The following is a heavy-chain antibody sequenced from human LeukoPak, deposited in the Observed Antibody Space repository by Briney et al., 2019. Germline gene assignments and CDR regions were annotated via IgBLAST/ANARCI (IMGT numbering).Heavy chain of an antibody. CDR1: GFTVSSYS. Sequence: GGSLRLSCAASGFTVSSYSMNWVPQAPGKGLEWVLYLSSSSSTIYYADSVKGRFTISRDNAKNSLYLQMNSLRAEDTAVYYCAREPTRVIASFDYWGQGTLVTVSS. CDR3: AREPTRVIASFDY. J-gene: IGHJ4*02. D-gene: IGHD4-17*01. CDR2: LSSSSSTI. V-gene: IGHV3-48*01.